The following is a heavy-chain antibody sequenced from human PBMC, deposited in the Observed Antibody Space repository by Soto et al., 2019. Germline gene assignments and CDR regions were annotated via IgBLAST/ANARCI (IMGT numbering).Heavy chain of an antibody. CDR2: VYYSGST. Sequence: SSETLSLTCTVSGGSISSSAYYWGWIRQPPGKGLEWIGSVYYSGSTHYNPSLKSRVTISVDTSKSHFSLRLSSVTAADTAVYYFAKSASVAENLDVFDIWGQGTMVTVSS. D-gene: IGHD2-15*01. CDR1: GGSISSSAYY. CDR3: AKSASVAENLDVFDI. J-gene: IGHJ3*02. V-gene: IGHV4-39*02.